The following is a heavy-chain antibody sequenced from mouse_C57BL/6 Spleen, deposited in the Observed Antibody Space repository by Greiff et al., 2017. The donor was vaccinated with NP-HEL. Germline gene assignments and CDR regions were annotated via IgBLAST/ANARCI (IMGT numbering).Heavy chain of an antibody. Sequence: EVQLQQSGAELVRPGASVKLSCTASGFNIKDDYMHWVKQRPEQGLEWIGWIDPENGDTEYASKFQGKATITADTSSNTAYLQLSSLTSEDTAVYDCTGDYGDWFAYWGQGTLVTVSA. J-gene: IGHJ3*01. CDR1: GFNIKDDY. D-gene: IGHD2-4*01. V-gene: IGHV14-4*01. CDR3: TGDYGDWFAY. CDR2: IDPENGDT.